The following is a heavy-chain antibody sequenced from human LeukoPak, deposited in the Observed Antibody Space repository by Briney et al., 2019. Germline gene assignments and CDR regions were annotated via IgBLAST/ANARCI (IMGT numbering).Heavy chain of an antibody. Sequence: GGSLRLSCAASGFTFSSYAMSWVRQAPGKGLEWVSAISGSGGSTYYADSVKGRFTISRDNSKNTLYLQMNSLRAEDTAVYYCAKDAPRIVGATRAFDIWGQGTMVTVSS. J-gene: IGHJ3*02. CDR1: GFTFSSYA. D-gene: IGHD1-26*01. CDR2: ISGSGGST. CDR3: AKDAPRIVGATRAFDI. V-gene: IGHV3-23*01.